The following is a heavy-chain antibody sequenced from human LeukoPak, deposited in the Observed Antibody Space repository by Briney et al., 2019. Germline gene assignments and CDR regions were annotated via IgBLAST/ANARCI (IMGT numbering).Heavy chain of an antibody. D-gene: IGHD5-18*01. CDR2: TYYRSTWYN. CDR1: GDSVSSNSVT. J-gene: IGHJ6*02. Sequence: SQTLSLTCAISGDSVSSNSVTWNWIRQSPSRGLEWLGRTYYRSTWYNDYAVSVRGRITVNPDTSKNQFSLHLNSVTPEDTAVYYCARVGGYSLYGMDVWGQGTTVTVSS. CDR3: ARVGGYSLYGMDV. V-gene: IGHV6-1*01.